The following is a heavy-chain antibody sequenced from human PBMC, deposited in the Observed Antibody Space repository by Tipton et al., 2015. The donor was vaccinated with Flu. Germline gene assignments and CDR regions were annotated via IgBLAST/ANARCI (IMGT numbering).Heavy chain of an antibody. CDR3: AKSSPLRLGELSLYPDY. CDR2: ISYDGSNK. D-gene: IGHD3-16*02. CDR1: GFTFSSYG. Sequence: SLRLSCAASGFTFSSYGMHWVRQAPGKGLEWVAVISYDGSNKYYADSVKGRFTISRDNSKNTLYLQMNSLRAEDTAVYYCAKSSPLRLGELSLYPDYWGQGTLVTVSS. V-gene: IGHV3-30*18. J-gene: IGHJ4*02.